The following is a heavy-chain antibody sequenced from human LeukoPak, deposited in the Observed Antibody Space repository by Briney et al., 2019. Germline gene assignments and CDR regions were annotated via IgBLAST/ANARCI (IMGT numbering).Heavy chain of an antibody. V-gene: IGHV1-2*02. J-gene: IGHJ5*02. CDR3: ARVYCPNGVCYNSRGWFDP. D-gene: IGHD2-8*01. CDR1: GYTFTGYY. Sequence: ASVKVSCKASGYTFTGYYMHWVRQAPGQGLEWMGWINPNSGGTNYAQKFQGRVTMTRDTSISTAYMELSSLRSADTAVYYCARVYCPNGVCYNSRGWFDPWGQGTLVTVSS. CDR2: INPNSGGT.